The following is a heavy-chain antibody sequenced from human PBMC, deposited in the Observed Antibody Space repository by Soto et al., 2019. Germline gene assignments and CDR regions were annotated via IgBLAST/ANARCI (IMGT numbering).Heavy chain of an antibody. V-gene: IGHV3-23*01. CDR2: ISGSGXXX. J-gene: IGHJ4*02. CDR3: AKPYSGSFLRFDY. CDR1: GFTFSSYA. D-gene: IGHD1-26*01. Sequence: HPGGSLRLSCAASGFTFSSYAMSWVRQAPGKGLEWVSAISGSGXXXXXXXXXKGRFTISRDNSKNTLYLQMNSLRAEDTAVYYCAKPYSGSFLRFDYWGQGTLVTVSS.